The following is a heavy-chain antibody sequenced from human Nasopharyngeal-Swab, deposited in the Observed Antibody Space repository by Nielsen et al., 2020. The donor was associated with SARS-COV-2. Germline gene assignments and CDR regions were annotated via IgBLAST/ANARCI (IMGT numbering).Heavy chain of an antibody. CDR2: IKQDGSEK. V-gene: IGHV3-7*01. Sequence: GESLKIPCAASGFTFSSYWMSWVRQAPGKGLEWVANIKQDGSEKYYVDSVKGRFTISRDNAKNSPYLQMNSLRAEDTAVYYCARDRDYAGAFDIWGQGTMVTVSS. D-gene: IGHD2-2*01. CDR1: GFTFSSYW. J-gene: IGHJ3*02. CDR3: ARDRDYAGAFDI.